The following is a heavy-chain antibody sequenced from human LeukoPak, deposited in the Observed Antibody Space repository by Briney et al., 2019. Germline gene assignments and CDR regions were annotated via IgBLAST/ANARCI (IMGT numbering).Heavy chain of an antibody. V-gene: IGHV3-23*01. CDR2: ISGSGGST. J-gene: IGHJ4*02. CDR3: AKDFTVTTHY. D-gene: IGHD4-17*01. Sequence: PGGSLRLSCAASGFTFSSYAMSWVRQAPGKGLEWVSAISGSGGSTYYADSVKGRFTISRDNSENTRYLQMNSLRAEDTAVYYCAKDFTVTTHYWGQGPLVTVSS. CDR1: GFTFSSYA.